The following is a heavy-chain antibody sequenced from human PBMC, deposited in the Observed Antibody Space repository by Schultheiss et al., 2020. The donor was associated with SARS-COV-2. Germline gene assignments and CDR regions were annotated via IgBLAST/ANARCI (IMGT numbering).Heavy chain of an antibody. CDR2: IYHSGST. Sequence: SETLSLTCTVSGGSISSGGYYWSWIRQHPGKGLEWIGYIYHSGSTYYNPSLKSRVTISVDRSKNQFSLKLSSVTAADTAVYYCARDAPHCSGGSCYNWFDPWGQGTLVTVSS. V-gene: IGHV4-31*03. CDR1: GGSISSGGYY. J-gene: IGHJ5*02. D-gene: IGHD2-15*01. CDR3: ARDAPHCSGGSCYNWFDP.